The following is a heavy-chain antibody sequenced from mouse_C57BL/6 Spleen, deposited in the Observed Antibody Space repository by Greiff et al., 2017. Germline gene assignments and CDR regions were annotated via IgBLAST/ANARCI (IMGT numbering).Heavy chain of an antibody. V-gene: IGHV1-61*01. CDR2: INPTSSDT. Sequence: QVQLQQPGAELVRPGSSVKLSCKASGYSFTSYWMDWVKQRPGQGLEWIGNINPTSSDTHYNQKFKEKATLTVDKSSSTAYMQLSSLPSEDSAVYYCAKKGPGQHGLDYWGQGTSLTVSS. J-gene: IGHJ2*02. CDR3: AKKGPGQHGLDY. D-gene: IGHD3-2*01. CDR1: GYSFTSYW.